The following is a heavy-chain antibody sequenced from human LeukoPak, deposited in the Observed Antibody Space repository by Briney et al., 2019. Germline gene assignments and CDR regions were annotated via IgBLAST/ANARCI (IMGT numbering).Heavy chain of an antibody. Sequence: GGSLRLSCAASGFTFTGSWMHWVRQVPGKGLLWVARMNGDGSTINYADSVKGRFTISRDNSKNTLYLQMNTLRAEDTAIYYCAKGSSGSRPYYFDYWGQGTLVTVSS. D-gene: IGHD3-22*01. CDR3: AKGSSGSRPYYFDY. CDR2: MNGDGSTI. V-gene: IGHV3-74*01. J-gene: IGHJ4*02. CDR1: GFTFTGSW.